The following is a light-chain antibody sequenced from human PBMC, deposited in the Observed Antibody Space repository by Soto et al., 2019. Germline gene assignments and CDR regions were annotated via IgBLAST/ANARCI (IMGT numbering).Light chain of an antibody. J-gene: IGKJ1*01. CDR1: QSVSNY. Sequence: EIVLTQSPDTLSLSPGERATLSCRASQSVSNYLMWYQQKPGQAPRLLIYDASKRATGIPARFSGSGSGTDFRLTISSREPEDFAVYYCQQRSNWPWTFGQGTKVEIK. CDR3: QQRSNWPWT. CDR2: DAS. V-gene: IGKV3-11*01.